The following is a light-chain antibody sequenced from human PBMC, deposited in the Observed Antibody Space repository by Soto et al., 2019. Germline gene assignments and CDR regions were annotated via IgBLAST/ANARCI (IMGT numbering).Light chain of an antibody. J-gene: IGKJ5*01. CDR1: QSVSSH. V-gene: IGKV3-15*01. CDR2: GAS. CDR3: QQYNNWPFS. Sequence: EIVMTQSPATLSVSPGAGAPLSCRARQSVSSHLAWYPQQPGQAPRLLIYGASTRATGIPARFSGSGSGTEFTLSISGLQSEDFAVYFCQQYNNWPFSFGQGTRLEIK.